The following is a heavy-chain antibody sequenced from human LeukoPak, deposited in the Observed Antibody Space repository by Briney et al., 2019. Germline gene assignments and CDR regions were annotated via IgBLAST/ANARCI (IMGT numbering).Heavy chain of an antibody. J-gene: IGHJ4*02. CDR2: IRGSGGST. Sequence: GGSLRLSCGASGFIFSSYAMSWVRQAPGKGLEWVSAIRGSGGSTYYADSVKGRFTISRDNSKNTLYLQMNSLRAEDTAVYYCAKDPGWYGDFAYYFDSWGQGTLVTVSS. V-gene: IGHV3-23*01. CDR1: GFIFSSYA. CDR3: AKDPGWYGDFAYYFDS. D-gene: IGHD4-17*01.